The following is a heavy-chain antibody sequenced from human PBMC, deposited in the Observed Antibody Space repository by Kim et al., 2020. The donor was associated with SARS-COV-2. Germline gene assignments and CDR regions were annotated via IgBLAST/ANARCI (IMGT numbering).Heavy chain of an antibody. D-gene: IGHD3-22*01. CDR2: ITPSGSYT. V-gene: IGHV5-10-1*01. J-gene: IGHJ4*02. CDR1: GYSFTNYW. Sequence: GESLKISCKGSGYSFTNYWITWVRQIPGKGLEWMGKITPSGSYTTYSPSFQGHVTISVDKSISTAYMQWRSLQASDSAIYYCARHLPGSSTGYHVDSWGQ. CDR3: ARHLPGSSTGYHVDS.